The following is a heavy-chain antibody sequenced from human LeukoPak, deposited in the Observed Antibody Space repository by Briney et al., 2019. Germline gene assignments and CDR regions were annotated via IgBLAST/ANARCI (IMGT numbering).Heavy chain of an antibody. D-gene: IGHD2-2*01. J-gene: IGHJ5*02. V-gene: IGHV1-69*02. CDR2: IIPIISIA. Sequence: GAAVKVSFKASGGTFSSYTISWVRQAPGQGLEWMGRIIPIISIASYAQKFQSRLAITADKFTSTVYMELRSLRSEDTAVYYGARLLMGTAAINSWFDPWGQGTLVTVSS. CDR3: ARLLMGTAAINSWFDP. CDR1: GGTFSSYT.